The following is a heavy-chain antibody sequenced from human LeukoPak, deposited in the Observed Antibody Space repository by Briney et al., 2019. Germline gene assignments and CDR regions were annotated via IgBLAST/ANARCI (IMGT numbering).Heavy chain of an antibody. Sequence: PGGSLRHSSAAPGFTFSSYAMSSVRQAPGKGLEWVSAISGSGGSTYYADAVKGRFTISRDNSKNTLYLQMNSLRAEDTAVYYCAKDLGYCSSTSCQHDAFDIWGQGTMVTVSS. CDR1: GFTFSSYA. J-gene: IGHJ3*02. V-gene: IGHV3-23*01. D-gene: IGHD2-2*01. CDR3: AKDLGYCSSTSCQHDAFDI. CDR2: ISGSGGST.